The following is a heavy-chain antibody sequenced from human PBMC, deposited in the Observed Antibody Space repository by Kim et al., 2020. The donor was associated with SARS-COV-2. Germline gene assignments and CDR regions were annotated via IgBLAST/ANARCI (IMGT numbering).Heavy chain of an antibody. V-gene: IGHV4-39*01. Sequence: SETLSLTCTVSGGSISSSSYYWGWIRQPPGKGLEWIGSIYYSGSTYYNPSLKSRVTISVDTSKNQFSLKLSSVTAADTAVYYCASSAPTGQLGPGDYWGQGTLVTVSS. CDR3: ASSAPTGQLGPGDY. J-gene: IGHJ4*02. D-gene: IGHD6-13*01. CDR2: IYYSGST. CDR1: GGSISSSSYY.